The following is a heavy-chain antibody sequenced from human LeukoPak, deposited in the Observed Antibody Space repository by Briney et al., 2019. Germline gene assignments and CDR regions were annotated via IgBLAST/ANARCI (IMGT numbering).Heavy chain of an antibody. CDR3: ASTTIYGSGSFDAFDI. CDR2: IKQDGSEK. D-gene: IGHD3-10*01. CDR1: GFTFSSYW. V-gene: IGHV3-7*01. Sequence: GGSLRLSCAASGFTFSSYWMSWVRQAPGKGLEWVANIKQDGSEKYYVDSVKGRFTISRDNAKNSLYLQMNGLRAEDTAVYYCASTTIYGSGSFDAFDIWGQGTMVTVSS. J-gene: IGHJ3*02.